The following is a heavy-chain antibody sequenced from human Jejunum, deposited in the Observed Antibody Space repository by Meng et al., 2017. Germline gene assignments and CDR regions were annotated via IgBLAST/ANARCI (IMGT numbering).Heavy chain of an antibody. V-gene: IGHV4-4*01. D-gene: IGHD3-10*02. CDR1: GAFFSDYNESNSW. J-gene: IGHJ4*01. CDR3: GRADYVRYFDY. CDR2: IYNSVRT. Sequence: LQVALPVLGKPTVTPAATCAFSGAFFSDYNESNSWWPRLHQPPGQGLECIGEIYNSVRTHYHPFLHSLVTISTDNSKTRYLLSLNSVAAEDTAIYCWGRADYVRYFDYWGHGTLVTVSS.